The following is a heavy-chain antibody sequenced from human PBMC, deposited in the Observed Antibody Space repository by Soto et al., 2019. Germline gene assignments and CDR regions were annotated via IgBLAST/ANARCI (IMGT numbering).Heavy chain of an antibody. CDR2: IYHSGST. J-gene: IGHJ5*02. CDR3: ARRECSGGTCSFDP. CDR1: GGSISSGGYS. D-gene: IGHD2-15*01. Sequence: SETLSLTCAVSGGSISSGGYSWSWIRQPPGKGLEWIGYIYHSGSTYYKPSLKSRVNISVDRSKNQFSLKLSSVSAADTAVYYCARRECSGGTCSFDPWGQGTLVTVSS. V-gene: IGHV4-30-2*01.